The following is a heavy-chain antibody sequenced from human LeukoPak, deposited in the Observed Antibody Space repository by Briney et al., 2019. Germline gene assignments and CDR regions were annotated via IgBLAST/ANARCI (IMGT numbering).Heavy chain of an antibody. CDR3: ARGPSGYHNT. D-gene: IGHD5-12*01. Sequence: SETLSLTCTVSGGSISSYYWGWIRQPPGKGLEWIGSIYYSGSTYYNPSLKSRVTISVDTSKNQFSLKLSSVTAADTAVYYCARGPSGYHNTGGQGTLVTVSS. CDR1: GGSISSYY. V-gene: IGHV4-39*07. CDR2: IYYSGST. J-gene: IGHJ4*02.